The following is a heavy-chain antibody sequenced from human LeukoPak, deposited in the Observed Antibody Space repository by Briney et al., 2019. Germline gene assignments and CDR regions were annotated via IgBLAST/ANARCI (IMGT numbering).Heavy chain of an antibody. Sequence: GRSLRLSCAASGFTFSSYGMHWVRQAPGKGLEWVAVISYDGSNKYYADSVKGRFTISRDNSKNTLYLQMNSLRAEDTALYYCAKSGLWFGELSVNWFDPWGQGTLVTVSS. CDR1: GFTFSSYG. CDR2: ISYDGSNK. D-gene: IGHD3-10*01. V-gene: IGHV3-30*18. CDR3: AKSGLWFGELSVNWFDP. J-gene: IGHJ5*02.